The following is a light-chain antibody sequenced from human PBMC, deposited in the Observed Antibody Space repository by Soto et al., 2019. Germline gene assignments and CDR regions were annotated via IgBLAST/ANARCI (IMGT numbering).Light chain of an antibody. CDR1: QSITTY. J-gene: IGKJ1*01. Sequence: DIQMTQSPSSLSASVGDRVTVTCRASQSITTYLNWYQQKPGKAPKLLIYAASRLQRGVPSRFSGSRSGTDFTLTISSLQPEDFATYYCQQSYSAPPTLRQGTKVDIK. V-gene: IGKV1-39*01. CDR3: QQSYSAPPT. CDR2: AAS.